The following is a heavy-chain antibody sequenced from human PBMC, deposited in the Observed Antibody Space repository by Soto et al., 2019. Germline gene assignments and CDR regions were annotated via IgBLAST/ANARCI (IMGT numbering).Heavy chain of an antibody. V-gene: IGHV4-39*02. D-gene: IGHD3-3*01. CDR3: ARDSGVGFWSGYNGY. CDR2: VYWTGST. J-gene: IGHJ4*02. CDR1: GDSITTNGYY. Sequence: SETLSLTCSVSGDSITTNGYYWGWIRQPPGKGLQWIGNVYWTGSTFSHPSLTSRVFISVDTSKNEFSLRLTSVTAADTAVYYCARDSGVGFWSGYNGYWGQGTLVTVSS.